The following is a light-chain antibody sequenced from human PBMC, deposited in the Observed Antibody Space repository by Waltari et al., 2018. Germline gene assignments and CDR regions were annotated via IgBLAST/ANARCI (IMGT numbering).Light chain of an antibody. CDR2: GAS. CDR1: QSVSSN. V-gene: IGKV3-15*01. CDR3: QQYNNWPRT. J-gene: IGKJ1*01. Sequence: EIVMTQSPATLSVSPGERATLSCRASQSVSSNLAWYQQKPGQAPRPLIYGASTRATGIPARFGGSGFGTDFTLTIRSLQSEDFAVYYCQQYNNWPRTFGQGTKVEIK.